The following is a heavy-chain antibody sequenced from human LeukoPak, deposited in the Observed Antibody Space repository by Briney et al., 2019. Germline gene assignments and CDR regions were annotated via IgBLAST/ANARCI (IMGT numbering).Heavy chain of an antibody. CDR3: ASGYSYGYEVGYYYGMDV. CDR2: VYYSGST. Sequence: PSETLSLTCVVSGGSVSGYYWGWIRQPPGRGLEWIGYVYYSGSTNYNPSFKSRITISVDTSRNQFSLQLSSVTAADTAVYYCASGYSYGYEVGYYYGMDVWGQGTTVTVSS. D-gene: IGHD5-18*01. J-gene: IGHJ6*02. V-gene: IGHV4-59*02. CDR1: GGSVSGYY.